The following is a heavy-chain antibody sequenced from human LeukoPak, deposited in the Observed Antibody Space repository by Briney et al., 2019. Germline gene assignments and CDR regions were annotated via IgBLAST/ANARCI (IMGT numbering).Heavy chain of an antibody. J-gene: IGHJ4*02. CDR3: AGGRTWLVFDY. CDR2: IKSKANGETR. D-gene: IGHD5-12*01. Sequence: MSGGSLRLSCAASGFTLSNAWMNWVRQAPSKGLEWVGLIKSKANGETRDYAAPVKGRFIISRDDSDNTLYLQMNSLRAEDTAVYYCAGGRTWLVFDYWGQGTLVTVSS. CDR1: GFTLSNAW. V-gene: IGHV3-15*01.